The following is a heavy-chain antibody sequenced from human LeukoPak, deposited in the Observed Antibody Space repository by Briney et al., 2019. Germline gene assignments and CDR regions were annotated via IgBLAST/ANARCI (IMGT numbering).Heavy chain of an antibody. D-gene: IGHD6-13*01. CDR1: GFTFSSYG. CDR3: AKSGRDGYSSSSRGLIDY. J-gene: IGHJ4*02. V-gene: IGHV3-30*02. Sequence: GGSVRLSCAASGFTFSSYGMHWVRQAPGKGLEWVAFIRYDGSNKYCADSVKGRFTISRDNSKNTLYLQMNSLRAEDTAVYYCAKSGRDGYSSSSRGLIDYWGQGTLVTVSS. CDR2: IRYDGSNK.